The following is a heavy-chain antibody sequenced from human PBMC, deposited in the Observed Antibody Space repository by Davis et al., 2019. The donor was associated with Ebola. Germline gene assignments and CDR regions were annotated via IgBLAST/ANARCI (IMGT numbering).Heavy chain of an antibody. CDR2: ISGSGGST. CDR3: ATYPKGDTSVFDY. J-gene: IGHJ4*02. D-gene: IGHD5/OR15-5a*01. Sequence: GESLKISCAASGFTFSSYAMSWVRQAPGKGLEWVSAISGSGGSTYYADSVKGRFTISRDNSKNTLYLQMNSLRAEDTAVYYCATYPKGDTSVFDYWGQGTRVTVSS. CDR1: GFTFSSYA. V-gene: IGHV3-23*01.